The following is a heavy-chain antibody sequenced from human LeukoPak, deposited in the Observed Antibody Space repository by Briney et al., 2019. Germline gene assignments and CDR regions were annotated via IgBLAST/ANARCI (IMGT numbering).Heavy chain of an antibody. CDR1: GYTLTELS. CDR2: FDPEDGET. Sequence: ASVKVSCKVSGYTLTELSMHWVRQAPGKGLEWMGGFDPEDGETIYAQKFQGRVTMTEDTSTDTAYMELSSLRSEDTAVYYCVRGKVPAAIHGVQSGYNWFDPWGQGTLVTVSS. J-gene: IGHJ5*02. D-gene: IGHD2-2*02. V-gene: IGHV1-24*01. CDR3: VRGKVPAAIHGVQSGYNWFDP.